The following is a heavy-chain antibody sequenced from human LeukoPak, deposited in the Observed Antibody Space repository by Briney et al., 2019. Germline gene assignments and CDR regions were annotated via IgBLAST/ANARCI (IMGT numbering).Heavy chain of an antibody. Sequence: SETLSLTCTVSGGSISSSSYYWGWIRQPPGKGLEWIGSIYNSGSTYHNPSLNSGSTYHNPSLKSRVTISVDTSKNQFSLKLSSVTAADTAVYYCANAVVTGDGGRGYFDYWGQGTLVTVSS. V-gene: IGHV4-39*01. CDR3: ANAVVTGDGGRGYFDY. J-gene: IGHJ4*02. D-gene: IGHD2-21*02. CDR2: IYNSGSTYHNPSLNSGST. CDR1: GGSISSSSYY.